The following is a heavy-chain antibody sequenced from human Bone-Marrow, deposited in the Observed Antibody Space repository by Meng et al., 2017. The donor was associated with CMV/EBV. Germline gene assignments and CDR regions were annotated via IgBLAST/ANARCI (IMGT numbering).Heavy chain of an antibody. D-gene: IGHD3-3*01. J-gene: IGHJ6*02. CDR1: GLTVSSNF. CDR3: ARGKRLRFWRSAEVGSYLDV. Sequence: GGSLRLSCAASGLTVSSNFMSWVRQAPGKGLEWVSVIYRGGTTFYADSVKGRFTISRDNSKNTLYLQMNSLRAEDTAVYYCARGKRLRFWRSAEVGSYLDVWGQGTTVTVSS. V-gene: IGHV3-53*05. CDR2: IYRGGTT.